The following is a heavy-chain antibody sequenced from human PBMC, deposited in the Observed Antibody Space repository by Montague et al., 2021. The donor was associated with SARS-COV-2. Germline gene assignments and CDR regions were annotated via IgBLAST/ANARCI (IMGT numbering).Heavy chain of an antibody. D-gene: IGHD3-9*01. CDR1: GFSLSTSGMC. V-gene: IGHV2-70*01. Sequence: PALVKPTQTLTLTCTFSGFSLSTSGMCVSWIRQPPGKALEWLAHIDWDXDKYYSTSLKTRLTISKDTSKIQVVLTMTNMDPVDTATYYCARTHYDILAGYYIAFDYWDQGTLVTVSS. J-gene: IGHJ4*02. CDR2: IDWDXDK. CDR3: ARTHYDILAGYYIAFDY.